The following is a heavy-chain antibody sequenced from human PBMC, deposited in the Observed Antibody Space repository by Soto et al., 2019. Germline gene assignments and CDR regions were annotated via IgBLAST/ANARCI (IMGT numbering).Heavy chain of an antibody. CDR2: IYYSGST. CDR3: ARVNLDYVTGMDV. J-gene: IGHJ6*02. D-gene: IGHD4-17*01. CDR1: GGSVSTRGYY. Sequence: PSETLSLTCTVSGGSVSTRGYYWTWIRQHPGKGLEWIGHIYYSGSTYYNPSLKSRVTISVDTSKNQFSLKLSSVTAADTAVYYCARVNLDYVTGMDVWGQGTTVTVSS. V-gene: IGHV4-31*03.